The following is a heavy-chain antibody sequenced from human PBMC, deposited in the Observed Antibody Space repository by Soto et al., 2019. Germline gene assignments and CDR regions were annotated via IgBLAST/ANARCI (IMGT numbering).Heavy chain of an antibody. CDR1: GFSLTTTSMG. CDR3: AHAGDYDLLSFDH. D-gene: IGHD4-17*01. V-gene: IGHV2-5*02. Sequence: QITLKESGPPLVRPAQTLTLTCAFSGFSLTTTSMGVAWIRQPPGKALEWLELIYWDDDQRYSPSLQDRLTISKDTSRSRVVLTISNMNPEDTGTYFCAHAGDYDLLSFDHWGPGTLVTVSS. CDR2: IYWDDDQ. J-gene: IGHJ4*02.